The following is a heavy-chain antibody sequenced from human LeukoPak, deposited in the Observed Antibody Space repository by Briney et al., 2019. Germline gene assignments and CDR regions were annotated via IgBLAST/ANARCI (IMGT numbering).Heavy chain of an antibody. CDR3: ARGSSSDPGLVY. V-gene: IGHV3-7*01. J-gene: IGHJ4*02. Sequence: PRGSLRLSCAASGFTFSSYWMTWVRQAPGKGLEWVANIKQDGSEKYYVDSVKGRFTIPRDNAKNSLYLQMISLRAEDTAVYYCARGSSSDPGLVYWGRGTLVTVSS. CDR1: GFTFSSYW. D-gene: IGHD6-6*01. CDR2: IKQDGSEK.